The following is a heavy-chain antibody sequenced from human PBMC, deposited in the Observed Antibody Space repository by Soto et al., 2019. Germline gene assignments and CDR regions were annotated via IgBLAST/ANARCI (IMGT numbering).Heavy chain of an antibody. J-gene: IGHJ6*02. CDR3: ASPSRALGYCSSTSCRHDYYYYYGMDV. CDR1: GGTFSSYA. D-gene: IGHD2-2*01. CDR2: IIPIFGTA. V-gene: IGHV1-69*13. Sequence: GASVKVSCKASGGTFSSYAISWVRQAPGQGLEWMGGIIPIFGTANYAQKFQGRVTITADESTSTAYMELSSLRSEDTAVYYCASPSRALGYCSSTSCRHDYYYYYGMDVWGQGTTVTVSS.